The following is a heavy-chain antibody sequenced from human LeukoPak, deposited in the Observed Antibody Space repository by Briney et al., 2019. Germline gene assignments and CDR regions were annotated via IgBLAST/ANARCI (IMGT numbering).Heavy chain of an antibody. CDR1: GYSISSGYH. D-gene: IGHD1-7*01. Sequence: SETLSLTCTVSGYSISSGYHWGWIRQPPGKGLEWIGGIYHSGSTYYNPSLKSRVTISVDTSKNQFSLKLSSVTAADTAVYYCARDQNWNYRPLTNNWFDPWGQGTLVTVSS. J-gene: IGHJ5*02. CDR2: IYHSGST. CDR3: ARDQNWNYRPLTNNWFDP. V-gene: IGHV4-38-2*02.